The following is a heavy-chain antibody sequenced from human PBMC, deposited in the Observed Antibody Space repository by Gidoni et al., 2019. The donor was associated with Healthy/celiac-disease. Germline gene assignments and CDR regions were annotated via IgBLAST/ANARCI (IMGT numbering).Heavy chain of an antibody. J-gene: IGHJ4*02. CDR3: ARGGGDYAIDY. CDR1: GGSISSYY. Sequence: QVQLQESGPGLVKPSETLSLTCTVSGGSISSYYWSWIRKPPGKGLEWFGYIYYSGSTNYNPSLKSRVTISVDTSKNQFSLKLSSVTAADTAVYYCARGGGDYAIDYWGQGTLVTVSS. CDR2: IYYSGST. D-gene: IGHD4-17*01. V-gene: IGHV4-59*01.